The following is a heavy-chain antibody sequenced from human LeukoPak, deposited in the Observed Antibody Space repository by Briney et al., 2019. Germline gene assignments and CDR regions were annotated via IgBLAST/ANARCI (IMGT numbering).Heavy chain of an antibody. CDR1: GFTFDNNA. Sequence: HPGRSLRLSCAASGFTFDNNAMHWVRQTPGKGLEWVSGISWNSGSTGYAGSVQGRFTISRDNAKNSLYLQMNSLRDEDTALYYCAKDMMFHNYGASDIWGQGTMVTVSS. D-gene: IGHD5-18*01. CDR3: AKDMMFHNYGASDI. V-gene: IGHV3-9*01. J-gene: IGHJ3*02. CDR2: ISWNSGST.